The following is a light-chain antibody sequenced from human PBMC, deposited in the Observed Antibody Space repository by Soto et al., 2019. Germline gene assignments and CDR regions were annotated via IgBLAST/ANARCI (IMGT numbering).Light chain of an antibody. CDR1: QSISGW. CDR2: DAS. J-gene: IGKJ1*01. V-gene: IGKV1-5*01. CDR3: QQYETYSGT. Sequence: DIQITQSPSTLSASVGDTVTITCRASQSISGWLAWYQQKPGKAPHLLIYDASSLRRGVPSRFSGSGSGTEFTLTIDSLQADDFATYYCQQYETYSGTFGQGTKVDIK.